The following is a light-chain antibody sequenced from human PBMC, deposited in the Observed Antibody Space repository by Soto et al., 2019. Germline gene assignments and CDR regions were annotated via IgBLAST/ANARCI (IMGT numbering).Light chain of an antibody. CDR1: QSVSSSY. CDR3: QQYGSSPPYT. Sequence: EIVLTQSPGTLSLSPGERATLSCRASQSVSSSYLAWYQQKPGQAPRLLIYGASSRATGIPDRFSGSGSGKDITLTISRLEAEDFAVYYCQQYGSSPPYTFGQGTKLEIK. CDR2: GAS. J-gene: IGKJ2*01. V-gene: IGKV3-20*01.